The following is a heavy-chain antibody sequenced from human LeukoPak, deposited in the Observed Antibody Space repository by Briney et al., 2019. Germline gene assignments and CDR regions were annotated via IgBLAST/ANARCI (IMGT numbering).Heavy chain of an antibody. D-gene: IGHD6-13*01. CDR3: ARGLVSSSWDYYYGMDV. CDR2: IYHSGST. J-gene: IGHJ6*02. Sequence: SETLSLTCAVSGGSISSSNWWSWVRQPPGKGLEWIGEIYHSGSTNYNPSLKSRVTISVDKSKNQFSLKLSSVTAADAAVYYCARGLVSSSWDYYYGMDVWGQGTTVTVSS. V-gene: IGHV4-4*02. CDR1: GGSISSSNW.